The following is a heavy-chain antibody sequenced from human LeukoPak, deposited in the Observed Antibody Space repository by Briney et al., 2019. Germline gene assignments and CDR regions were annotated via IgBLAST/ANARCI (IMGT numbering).Heavy chain of an antibody. CDR2: ISSSSSYI. V-gene: IGHV3-21*01. CDR1: GFTFSSYS. J-gene: IGHJ4*02. Sequence: GGSLRLSCEASGFTFSSYSMNWVRQAPGKGLEWVSSISSSSSYIYYADSVKGRFTISRDNAKNSLYLQMNSLRAEDTAVYSCARDAYSGYDRFDYWGQGTLVTVSS. D-gene: IGHD5-12*01. CDR3: ARDAYSGYDRFDY.